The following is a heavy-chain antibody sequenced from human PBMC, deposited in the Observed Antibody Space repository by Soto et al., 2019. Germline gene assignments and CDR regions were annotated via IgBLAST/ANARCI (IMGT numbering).Heavy chain of an antibody. D-gene: IGHD3-10*01. CDR3: ARDRPLLWFGELLFDI. CDR1: GYTFTSYG. V-gene: IGHV1-18*04. CDR2: ISAYSGNT. J-gene: IGHJ3*02. Sequence: GASVKVSCKASGYTFTSYGISWVRQAPGQGLEWMGWISAYSGNTNYAQKLQGRVTMTTDTSTSTTYMELRSLRSDDTAVYYCARDRPLLWFGELLFDIWGQGTMVTVSS.